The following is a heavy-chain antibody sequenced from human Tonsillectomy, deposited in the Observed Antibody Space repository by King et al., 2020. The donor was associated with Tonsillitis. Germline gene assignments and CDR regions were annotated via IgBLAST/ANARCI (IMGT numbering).Heavy chain of an antibody. J-gene: IGHJ4*02. CDR1: GGSISSCNW. D-gene: IGHD5-24*01. V-gene: IGHV4-4*02. CDR3: ARLSRDGYPYYFDY. CDR2: IFHSWSP. Sequence: VQLQESGPGLVKPSGNLSLTCAGSGGSISSCNWGGWVRPPPGKGLEGVWVIFHSWSPDSNPSLKRRVTIYVDKSKNQFSLKLGSVPAADTAVYYCARLSRDGYPYYFDYWGQGTLVTVSS.